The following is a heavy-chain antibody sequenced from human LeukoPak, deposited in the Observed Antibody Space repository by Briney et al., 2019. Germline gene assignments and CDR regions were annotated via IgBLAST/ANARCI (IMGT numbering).Heavy chain of an antibody. CDR2: IYPGDSDT. CDR1: GYRFTSYW. CDR3: ARAIDYGGNTSYFDY. J-gene: IGHJ4*02. V-gene: IGHV5-51*01. D-gene: IGHD4-23*01. Sequence: GASLKISCKGSGYRFTSYWIGWVRQMPGKGLEWMGIIYPGDSDTRYSPSFQGQVTISADKSISTAYLQWSSLKASDTAMYYCARAIDYGGNTSYFDYWGQGTLVTVSS.